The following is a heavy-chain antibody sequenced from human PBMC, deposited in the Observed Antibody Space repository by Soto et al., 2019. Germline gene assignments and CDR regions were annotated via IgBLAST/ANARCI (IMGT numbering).Heavy chain of an antibody. D-gene: IGHD5-18*01. J-gene: IGHJ4*02. V-gene: IGHV1-69*06. Sequence: QVQLVQSGPEMKRPGSSVKVSCKTSGGTFTNFAFTWVRQAPGQGLEWVGGIIPLFGPSHYIQKLQGRVTITADKSTSTVYMELTSLTSADTAVYYCARDIRPGYSYAYGYWGQGTLVTVSS. CDR3: ARDIRPGYSYAYGY. CDR2: IIPLFGPS. CDR1: GGTFTNFA.